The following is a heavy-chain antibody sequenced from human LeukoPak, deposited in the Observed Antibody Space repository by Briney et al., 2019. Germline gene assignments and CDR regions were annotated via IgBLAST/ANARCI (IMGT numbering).Heavy chain of an antibody. D-gene: IGHD3-10*01. CDR3: ARIPLYYYGSEQYDY. J-gene: IGHJ4*02. CDR2: INHSGST. CDR1: GGSFSGYY. Sequence: PSETLSLTCAVYGGSFSGYYWSWIRQPPGKGLEWIGEINHSGSTNYNPSLKSRVTISVDTPKNQFSLKLSSATAAETAVYYCARIPLYYYGSEQYDYWGQGTLVTVSS. V-gene: IGHV4-34*01.